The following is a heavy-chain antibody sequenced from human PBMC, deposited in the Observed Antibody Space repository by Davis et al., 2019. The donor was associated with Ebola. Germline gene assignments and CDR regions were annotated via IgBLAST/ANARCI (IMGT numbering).Heavy chain of an antibody. J-gene: IGHJ5*02. V-gene: IGHV3-53*01. CDR2: IYSGGST. Sequence: GESLKISCAASGFTVSSNYMSWVRQAPGKGLEWVSVIYSGGSTYYADSVKGRFTISRDNSKNMLYLQMNTLRAEDTAVYYCANYLWSGYYYRSWGQGTLVTVSS. CDR1: GFTVSSNY. D-gene: IGHD3-3*01. CDR3: ANYLWSGYYYRS.